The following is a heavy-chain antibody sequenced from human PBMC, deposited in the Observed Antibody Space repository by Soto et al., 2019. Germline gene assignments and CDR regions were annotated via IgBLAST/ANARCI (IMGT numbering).Heavy chain of an antibody. V-gene: IGHV4-59*01. J-gene: IGHJ4*02. CDR3: ARDRYDILTGYTPFDY. D-gene: IGHD3-9*01. Sequence: SETLSLTCTVSGGSISSYYWSWIRQPPGKGLEWIGYIYYSGSTNYNPSIKSRVTISVDTSKNQFSLKLSSVTAADTAVYYCARDRYDILTGYTPFDYWGQGTLVTVSS. CDR1: GGSISSYY. CDR2: IYYSGST.